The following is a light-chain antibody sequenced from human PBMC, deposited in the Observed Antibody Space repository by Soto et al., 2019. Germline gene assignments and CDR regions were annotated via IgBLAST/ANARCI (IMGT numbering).Light chain of an antibody. CDR1: SSDIGAYNY. Sequence: QSALTQPASVSGSPGQSITVSCTGTSSDIGAYNYVSWYQQHPGKAPKLMIYEVTILPSGVSYRFSGSKSHNTASLTISGLQPEDEADYYCTSYTSSGILVFGGGTKLTVL. CDR2: EVT. CDR3: TSYTSSGILV. V-gene: IGLV2-14*01. J-gene: IGLJ2*01.